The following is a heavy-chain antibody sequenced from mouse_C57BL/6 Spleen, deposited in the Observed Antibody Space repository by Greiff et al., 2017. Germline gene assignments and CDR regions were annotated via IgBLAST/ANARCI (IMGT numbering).Heavy chain of an antibody. D-gene: IGHD2-12*01. CDR2: IDPEDGDT. V-gene: IGHV14-1*01. Sequence: EVQLQQSGAELVRPGASVKLSCTASGFNIKDYYMHWVKQRPEQGLEWIGRIDPEDGDTEYAPKFQGKATMTADTSSNTAYLQLSSLTSEDTAVYYCTTPYYSDHAGGFDVWGTGTTLTASS. J-gene: IGHJ1*03. CDR3: TTPYYSDHAGGFDV. CDR1: GFNIKDYY.